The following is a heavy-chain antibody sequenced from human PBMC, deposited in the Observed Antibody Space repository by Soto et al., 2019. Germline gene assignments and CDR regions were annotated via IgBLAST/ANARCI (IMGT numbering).Heavy chain of an antibody. J-gene: IGHJ6*02. Sequence: SETLSLTCTVSGGSISDYYWSWIRQPAGKGLEWIGRIFASGSSNYNPSLKSRVTMSLDTSKNQFSLKLSSVTAADTAVYYCARDGGRMMINPMDVWGQGTTVTVSS. CDR1: GGSISDYY. CDR2: IFASGSS. CDR3: ARDGGRMMINPMDV. V-gene: IGHV4-4*07. D-gene: IGHD3-16*01.